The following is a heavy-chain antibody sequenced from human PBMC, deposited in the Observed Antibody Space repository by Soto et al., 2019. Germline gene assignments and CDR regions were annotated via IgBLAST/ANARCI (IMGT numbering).Heavy chain of an antibody. Sequence: ITLKESGPTLVKPTQTLTLTCTFSGFSLSTSAVCVGWIRQPPVKALEWLALIYWDDDKPYSPSLKSRLTITKDTSQNQVVLTMTNMDPVDTATSCCGYVYYNSGRWDAWGQGTLVTVSS. CDR3: GYVYYNSGRWDA. CDR1: GFSLSTSAVC. J-gene: IGHJ5*02. V-gene: IGHV2-5*02. D-gene: IGHD3-10*01. CDR2: IYWDDDK.